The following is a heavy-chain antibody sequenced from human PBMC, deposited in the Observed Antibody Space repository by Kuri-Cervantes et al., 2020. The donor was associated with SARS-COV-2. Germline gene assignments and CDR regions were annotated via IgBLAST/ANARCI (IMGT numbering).Heavy chain of an antibody. J-gene: IGHJ4*02. CDR3: ARHHSGGGFDWLLDY. Sequence: SETLSLTCTVSGGSISSVDHYWSWIRQPPGKGLEWIGYIYYSGSTNYNPSLKSRVTISVDTSKDQFSLKLTSVTAADTAVYYCARHHSGGGFDWLLDYWGQGTLVTVSS. D-gene: IGHD3-9*01. CDR1: GGSISSVDHY. CDR2: IYYSGST. V-gene: IGHV4-61*08.